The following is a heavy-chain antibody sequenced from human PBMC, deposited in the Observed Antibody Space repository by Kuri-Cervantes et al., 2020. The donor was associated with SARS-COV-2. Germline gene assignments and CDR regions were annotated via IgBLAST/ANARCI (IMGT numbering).Heavy chain of an antibody. CDR3: ARDLFRGKIFAEPGGMDV. D-gene: IGHD3-3*01. CDR1: GFTFSSYA. CDR2: IWYDGSNK. Sequence: GGSLRLSCAASGFTFSSYAMSWVRQAPGKGLEWVAVIWYDGSNKYYADSVKGRFTISRDNSKNTLYLQMNSLRAEDTAVYYCARDLFRGKIFAEPGGMDVWGQGTTVTVSS. V-gene: IGHV3-33*08. J-gene: IGHJ6*02.